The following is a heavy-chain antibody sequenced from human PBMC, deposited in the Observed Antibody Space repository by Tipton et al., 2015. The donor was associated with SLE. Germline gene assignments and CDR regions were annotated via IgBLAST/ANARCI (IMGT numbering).Heavy chain of an antibody. J-gene: IGHJ4*02. D-gene: IGHD3-22*01. CDR2: ISLSSNYI. CDR3: ARETYDSGRDY. V-gene: IGHV3-21*03. Sequence: SLRLSCAASGFIFSDYSMNWVRQAPGKGLEWVSSISLSSNYIYYADSVKGRFTISRDNAKNSLYLQMYSLRADDTAVYYCARETYDSGRDYWGQGTLVTVSS. CDR1: GFIFSDYS.